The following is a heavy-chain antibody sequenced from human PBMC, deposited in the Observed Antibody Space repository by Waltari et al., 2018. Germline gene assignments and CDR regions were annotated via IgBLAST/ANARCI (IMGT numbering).Heavy chain of an antibody. V-gene: IGHV1-24*01. CDR3: AIAREYSSSSIYYGMDV. Sequence: QVQLVQSGAEVKKPGASVKVSCKVSGYTLTELSMHWVRQAPGKGLEWMGGFDHEDGETINAKKSQGRGTMTEEKSTDTANMELSSLRSEDTAVYYCAIAREYSSSSIYYGMDVWGQGTTVTVSS. J-gene: IGHJ6*02. CDR1: GYTLTELS. CDR2: FDHEDGET. D-gene: IGHD6-6*01.